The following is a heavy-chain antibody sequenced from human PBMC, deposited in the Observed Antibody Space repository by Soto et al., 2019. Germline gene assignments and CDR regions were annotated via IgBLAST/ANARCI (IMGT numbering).Heavy chain of an antibody. D-gene: IGHD3-3*01. CDR3: ARDDFWSGFIDDAFDI. CDR2: ISYDGSNK. Sequence: SLRLSCAASGFTFSSYGMDWVRQAPGRGLEWVAVISYDGSNKYYADSVKGRFTISRDNSKNTLHLQMNSLRAEDTAVYYCARDDFWSGFIDDAFDIWGQGTMVT. CDR1: GFTFSSYG. V-gene: IGHV3-30*03. J-gene: IGHJ3*02.